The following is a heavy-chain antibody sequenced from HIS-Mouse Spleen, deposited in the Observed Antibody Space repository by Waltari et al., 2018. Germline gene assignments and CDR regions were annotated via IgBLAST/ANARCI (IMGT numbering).Heavy chain of an antibody. CDR2: ISYDRSNK. D-gene: IGHD2-21*01. J-gene: IGHJ2*01. CDR3: ARDTVPHTLYFDL. CDR1: GFTFSSYA. V-gene: IGHV3-30*01. Sequence: QVQLVESGGGVVQPGRSLRLSCAASGFTFSSYAMHWFRQAPGKALVWEAVISYDRSNKYYADSVKCRFTISRDNSKNTLYLQMNSLRAEDTAVYYCARDTVPHTLYFDLWGRGTLVTVSS.